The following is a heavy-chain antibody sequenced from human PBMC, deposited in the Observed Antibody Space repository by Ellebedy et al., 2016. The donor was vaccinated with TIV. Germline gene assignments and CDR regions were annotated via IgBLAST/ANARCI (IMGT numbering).Heavy chain of an antibody. V-gene: IGHV3-23*01. CDR2: IIGSGGST. CDR3: AKAGYSSAWYLVFDY. D-gene: IGHD6-19*01. J-gene: IGHJ4*02. CDR1: GFTFSTYA. Sequence: GESLKISCAASGFTFSTYAMNWLRQAPGKGLEWVSSIIGSGGSTLYADSVKGRFTISRDNSKNMVYLQINSLRVEDTAVYYCAKAGYSSAWYLVFDYWGQGTLVTVSS.